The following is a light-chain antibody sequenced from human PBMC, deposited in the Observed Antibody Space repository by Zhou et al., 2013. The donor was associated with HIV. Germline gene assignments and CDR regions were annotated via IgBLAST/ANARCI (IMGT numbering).Light chain of an antibody. CDR1: QDISNY. J-gene: IGKJ5*01. V-gene: IGKV1-33*01. Sequence: DIQMTQSPSSLSTSLGDRVTITCQASQDISNYLNWYQQKPGKAPKLLIFETSNLEIGVPSRFSGSGSGTEFTLTINSLQPEDFGTYYCQQSYDAPRTFGQGTRLEIK. CDR3: QQSYDAPRT. CDR2: ETS.